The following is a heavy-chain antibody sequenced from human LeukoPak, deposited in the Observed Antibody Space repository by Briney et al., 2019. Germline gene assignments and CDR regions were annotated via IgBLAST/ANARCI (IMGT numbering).Heavy chain of an antibody. CDR2: FDPEDGET. CDR1: GYTLTELS. Sequence: ASVKVSCKVSGYTLTELSMHWVRQAPGKGLEWMGGFDPEDGETIYAQKFQGRVTMTEDTSTDTAYMELSSLRSEDTAVYYCATALRDSRVVPAATIGYYYYYMDVWGKGTTVTVSS. D-gene: IGHD2-2*01. J-gene: IGHJ6*03. V-gene: IGHV1-24*01. CDR3: ATALRDSRVVPAATIGYYYYYMDV.